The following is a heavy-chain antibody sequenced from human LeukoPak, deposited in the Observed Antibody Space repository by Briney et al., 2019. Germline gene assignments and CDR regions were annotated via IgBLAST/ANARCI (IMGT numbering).Heavy chain of an antibody. CDR2: IKPSGGST. CDR1: GYTFTSYY. CDR3: ARDLYCSSTSCPPDNWFDP. D-gene: IGHD2-2*01. V-gene: IGHV1-46*01. J-gene: IGHJ5*02. Sequence: ASVKVSCKASGYTFTSYYMHWVRQAPGQGLEWMGIIKPSGGSTSYAQKFQGRVTMTRDMSTSTVYMELSSLRSEDTAVYYCARDLYCSSTSCPPDNWFDPWGQGTLVTVSS.